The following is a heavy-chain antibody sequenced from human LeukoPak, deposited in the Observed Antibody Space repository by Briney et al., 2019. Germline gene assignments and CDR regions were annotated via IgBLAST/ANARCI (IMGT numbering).Heavy chain of an antibody. Sequence: GDSLRLSCAASGFTFDDYAMHWVRQAPGKGLEWVSGISWSSGSIGYADSVKGRFTISRDNAKNSLYLQMNSLRAEDTALYYCAKAPSFRDAFDIWGQGTMVTVSS. V-gene: IGHV3-9*01. CDR1: GFTFDDYA. J-gene: IGHJ3*02. CDR3: AKAPSFRDAFDI. CDR2: ISWSSGSI.